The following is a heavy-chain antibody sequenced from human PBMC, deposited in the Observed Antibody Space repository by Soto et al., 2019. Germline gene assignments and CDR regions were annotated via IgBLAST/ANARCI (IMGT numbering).Heavy chain of an antibody. CDR3: ARASAGDYYYYYGMDV. J-gene: IGHJ6*02. CDR1: GFTFSSYG. CDR2: ISSSSSTI. V-gene: IGHV3-48*02. Sequence: SLRLSCAASGFTFSSYGMNWVRQAPGKGLEWVSYISSSSSTIYYADSVKGRFTVSRDSDKKSLYLQMNSLRDEDTAVYYCARASAGDYYYYYGMDVWGQGTTVTVSS.